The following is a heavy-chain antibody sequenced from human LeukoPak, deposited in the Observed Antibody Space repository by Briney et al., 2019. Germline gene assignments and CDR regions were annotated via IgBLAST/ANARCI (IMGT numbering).Heavy chain of an antibody. J-gene: IGHJ4*02. D-gene: IGHD4-17*01. CDR3: ARGDRGDYALDY. CDR1: GYTFSGYY. CDR2: INPKSGGT. V-gene: IGHV1-2*02. Sequence: ASVKVSCKASGYTFSGYYMHWVRQAPGQGLEWVGWINPKSGGTKYAEKFQGRVTLSRDTSSSTAYMELSRLRSDDTAVYYCARGDRGDYALDYWGQGALVTVSS.